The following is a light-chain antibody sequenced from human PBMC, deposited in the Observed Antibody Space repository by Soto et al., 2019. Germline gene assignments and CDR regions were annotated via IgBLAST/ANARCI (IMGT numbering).Light chain of an antibody. V-gene: IGKV3-15*01. Sequence: EIVMTQSPATLSMSPGERATLSCRASQSISSNLAWYQQKPGQAPRLLIYGASTRATGIPARFSGSGSGTDFTLTIISLQSEDFAIYYCQQYKNWHTLYAFGQGTKLENK. CDR1: QSISSN. J-gene: IGKJ2*01. CDR3: QQYKNWHTLYA. CDR2: GAS.